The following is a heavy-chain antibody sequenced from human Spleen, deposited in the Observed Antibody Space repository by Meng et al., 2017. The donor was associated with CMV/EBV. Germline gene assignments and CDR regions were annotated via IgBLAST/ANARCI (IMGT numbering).Heavy chain of an antibody. D-gene: IGHD4-17*01. CDR3: ARDSSPATVTLYYFDY. CDR1: GGSISSYY. V-gene: IGHV4-4*07. Sequence: QVQLQESGPGLVKPSETLSLTCTVSGGSISSYYWSWIRQPAGKGLEWIGRIYTSGSTNYNPSLKSRVTISVDTSKNQFSLKLSSVTAADTAVYYCARDSSPATVTLYYFDYWGQGTLVTVSS. J-gene: IGHJ4*02. CDR2: IYTSGST.